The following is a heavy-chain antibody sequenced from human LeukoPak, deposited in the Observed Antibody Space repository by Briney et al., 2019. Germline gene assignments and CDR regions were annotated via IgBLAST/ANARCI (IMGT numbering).Heavy chain of an antibody. CDR2: ITHAGRKP. Sequence: GGSLRLSCAASGFIFSSFSMNWVRQAPGKGLEWVACITHAGRKPYHADSVKGRFTISRDDPKNTIYLQMSSLTPEDTAVYYCARNEAAWGQGTTVTVSS. CDR1: GFIFSSFS. CDR3: ARNEAA. V-gene: IGHV3-30*04. D-gene: IGHD6-25*01. J-gene: IGHJ3*01.